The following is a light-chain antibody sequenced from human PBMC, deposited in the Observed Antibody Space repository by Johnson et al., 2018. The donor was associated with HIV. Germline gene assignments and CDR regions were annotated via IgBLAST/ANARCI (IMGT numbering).Light chain of an antibody. CDR3: GTWDNSLSAYD. V-gene: IGLV1-51*01. CDR2: DNN. CDR1: SSNIGNNR. J-gene: IGLJ1*01. Sequence: QSVLTQPPSVSAAPGQKVTISCSGSSSNIGNNRVSWYQQLPGTAPKLLIYDNNKRPSGIPDRFSGSKSGTSATLGITGLQTGDEADYYCGTWDNSLSAYDFRTGTKVNVL.